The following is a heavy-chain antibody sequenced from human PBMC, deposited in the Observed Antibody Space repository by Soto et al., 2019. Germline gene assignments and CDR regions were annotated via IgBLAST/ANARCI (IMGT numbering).Heavy chain of an antibody. D-gene: IGHD6-13*01. Sequence: GGSLRLSCAASGFTFSSYSMNWVRQAPGKGLEWVSSISSSSSYIYYADSVKGRFTISRDNAKSSLYLQMNSLRAEDTAVYYCARDLDSSSWYHAFDIWGQGTMVTVSS. CDR2: ISSSSSYI. CDR3: ARDLDSSSWYHAFDI. J-gene: IGHJ3*02. CDR1: GFTFSSYS. V-gene: IGHV3-21*01.